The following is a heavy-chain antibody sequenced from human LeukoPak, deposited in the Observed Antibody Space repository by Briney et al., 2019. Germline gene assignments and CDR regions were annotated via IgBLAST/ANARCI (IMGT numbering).Heavy chain of an antibody. CDR1: GFTFSSYG. CDR2: IWYDGSNK. J-gene: IGHJ6*04. D-gene: IGHD3-3*01. V-gene: IGHV3-33*08. CDR3: ARGFGSGYYSYYYYYGMDV. Sequence: GGSLRLSCAASGFTFSSYGMHWVRQAPGKGLEWVAVIWYDGSNKYYADSVKGRFTISRDNSKNTLYLQMNSLRAEDTAVYYCARGFGSGYYSYYYYYGMDVWGKGTRVTVSP.